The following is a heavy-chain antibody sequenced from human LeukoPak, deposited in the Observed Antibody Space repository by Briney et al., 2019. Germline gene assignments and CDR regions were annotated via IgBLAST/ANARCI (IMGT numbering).Heavy chain of an antibody. V-gene: IGHV3-23*01. CDR3: AKDLDYYGSGSLTPDY. Sequence: GGSLRLSYAASGFTFSSYAMSWVRQAPGKGLEWVSAISGSGGSTYYADSVKGRFTISRDNSKNTLYLQMNSLRAEDTAVYYCAKDLDYYGSGSLTPDYWGQGTLVTVSS. D-gene: IGHD3-10*01. CDR2: ISGSGGST. CDR1: GFTFSSYA. J-gene: IGHJ4*02.